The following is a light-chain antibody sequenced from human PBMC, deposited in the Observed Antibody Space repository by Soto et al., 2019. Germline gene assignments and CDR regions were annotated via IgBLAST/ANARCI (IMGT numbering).Light chain of an antibody. J-gene: IGLJ3*02. CDR3: QTWGTGIWV. CDR1: SGHSSNA. Sequence: QPVLTQSPSASASLGASVKLTCTLSSGHSSNAIAWHQQQPEKGPRFLMKVNSDGSHNKGDGIPDRFSGSSSGAERYLTISSLQSEDEADYYCQTWGTGIWVFGGGTKPTVL. V-gene: IGLV4-69*01. CDR2: VNSDGSH.